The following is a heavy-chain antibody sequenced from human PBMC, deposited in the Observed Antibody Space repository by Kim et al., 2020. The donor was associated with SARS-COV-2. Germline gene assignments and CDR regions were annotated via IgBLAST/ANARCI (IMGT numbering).Heavy chain of an antibody. Sequence: GGSLRLSCAASGFTFSSYSMNWVRQAPGKGLEWVSSISSSSSYIYYADSVKGRFTNSRDNAKNSLYLQMNSLRAEDTAVYYGARADRGGATGVDYWGQGTLVTVSS. D-gene: IGHD5-12*01. CDR3: ARADRGGATGVDY. V-gene: IGHV3-21*01. CDR2: ISSSSSYI. CDR1: GFTFSSYS. J-gene: IGHJ4*02.